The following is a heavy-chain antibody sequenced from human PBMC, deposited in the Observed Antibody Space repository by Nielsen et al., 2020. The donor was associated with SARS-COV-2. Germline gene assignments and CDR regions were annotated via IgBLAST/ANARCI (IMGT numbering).Heavy chain of an antibody. CDR3: AREKGSYGPAGYGMDV. D-gene: IGHD3-16*01. V-gene: IGHV1-18*01. CDR2: ISAYNGNT. CDR1: GYTFTNFG. J-gene: IGHJ6*02. Sequence: ASVKVSCKASGYTFTNFGISWVRQAPGQGLEWMGWISAYNGNTNYAQKFQGRVTMTTDTSTTTAYMELRSLRSDDTAVYYCAREKGSYGPAGYGMDVWGQGTTVTVSS.